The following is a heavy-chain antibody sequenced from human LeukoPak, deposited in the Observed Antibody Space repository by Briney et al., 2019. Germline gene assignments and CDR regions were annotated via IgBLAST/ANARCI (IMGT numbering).Heavy chain of an antibody. D-gene: IGHD2-15*01. CDR3: AREARLHGMDV. CDR1: GFTFSSYS. V-gene: IGHV3-21*01. J-gene: IGHJ6*02. Sequence: GGSLRLFCAASGFTFSSYSMNWVRQAPGKGLEWVSSISSSSSYIYYADSVKGRFTISRDNAKNSLYLQMNSLRAEDTAVYYCAREARLHGMDVWGQGTTVTVSS. CDR2: ISSSSSYI.